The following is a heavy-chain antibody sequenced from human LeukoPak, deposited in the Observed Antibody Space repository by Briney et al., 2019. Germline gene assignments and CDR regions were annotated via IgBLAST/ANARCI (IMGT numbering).Heavy chain of an antibody. D-gene: IGHD1-26*01. V-gene: IGHV3-53*01. Sequence: GGSLRLSCAAFGFSVSGNYMSWVRRAPGKGLEWVSIIYSGGGTYYADSVKGRFTISRDNAKNTLYLQMNSLRAEDTAVYYCARRSSGSPPYYFGYWGQGTLVTVSS. CDR2: IYSGGGT. CDR3: ARRSSGSPPYYFGY. CDR1: GFSVSGNY. J-gene: IGHJ4*02.